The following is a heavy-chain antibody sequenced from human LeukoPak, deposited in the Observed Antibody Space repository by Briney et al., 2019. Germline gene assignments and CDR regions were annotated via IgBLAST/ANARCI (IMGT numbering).Heavy chain of an antibody. CDR3: ARGPVVATIWGYYYSYYMDV. V-gene: IGHV1-8*01. CDR2: MNPNSGNT. CDR1: GYTFTSYD. D-gene: IGHD5-12*01. Sequence: RASVKVSCKASGYTFTSYDINWVRQATGQGLEWMGWMNPNSGNTGNAQKFQGRVTMTRNTSISTAYMEVSSLRSEDTAVYYCARGPVVATIWGYYYSYYMDVWGKGTTVTISS. J-gene: IGHJ6*03.